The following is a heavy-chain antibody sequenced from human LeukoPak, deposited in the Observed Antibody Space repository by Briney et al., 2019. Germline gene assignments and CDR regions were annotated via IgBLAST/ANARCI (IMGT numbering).Heavy chain of an antibody. CDR3: ARGKAPWEMDYYYYGMDV. D-gene: IGHD1-26*01. CDR2: INPNSGGT. J-gene: IGHJ6*02. Sequence: GASVKVSCKASGYTFTGYYMHWVRQAPGRGLEWMGWINPNSGGTNYAQKFQGRVTMTRDTSISTAYMELSRLRSDDTAVYYCARGKAPWEMDYYYYGMDVWGQGTTVTVSS. V-gene: IGHV1-2*02. CDR1: GYTFTGYY.